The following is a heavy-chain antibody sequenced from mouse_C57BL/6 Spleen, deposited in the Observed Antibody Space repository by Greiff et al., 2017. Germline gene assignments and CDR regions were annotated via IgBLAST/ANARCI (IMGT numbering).Heavy chain of an antibody. J-gene: IGHJ2*01. CDR2: INPDYGNT. CDR3: ARSRNDNERDY. D-gene: IGHD2-4*01. CDR1: GYSFTDYY. Sequence: EVQLQESGPELVKPGASVKISCKASGYSFTDYYMNWVKQSHGKGLEWIGVINPDYGNTSYNQKFKGKATLTVDKSSSTAYMQLNSLTSEDSAVXYCARSRNDNERDYWGQGTTLTVSS. V-gene: IGHV1-39*01.